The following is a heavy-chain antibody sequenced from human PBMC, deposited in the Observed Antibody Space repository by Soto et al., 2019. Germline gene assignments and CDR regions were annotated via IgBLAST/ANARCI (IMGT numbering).Heavy chain of an antibody. CDR1: GYTFASYD. CDR3: ARVVLEWLSTTSSSYYFGMDV. Sequence: QVQLVQSGAEVKKPGASVKVSCKASGYTFASYDFNWVRQATGQGLEWMGWMNPTSGNTGYAQKFQGRVTMTRNTSQSTAYLELSSLGSEATAVYYCARVVLEWLSTTSSSYYFGMDVWGQGTTVTVSS. CDR2: MNPTSGNT. V-gene: IGHV1-8*01. J-gene: IGHJ6*02. D-gene: IGHD3-3*01.